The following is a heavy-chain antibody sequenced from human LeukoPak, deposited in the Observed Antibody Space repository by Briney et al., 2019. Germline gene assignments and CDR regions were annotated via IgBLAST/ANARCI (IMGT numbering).Heavy chain of an antibody. CDR2: ISGSGGST. D-gene: IGHD2-2*01. V-gene: IGHV3-23*01. CDR3: AKGRGDCSSTSCYYEPNWFDP. CDR1: GFTFSSYA. J-gene: IGHJ5*02. Sequence: GGSLRLSCAASGFTFSSYAMSWVRQAPGKGLEWVSAISGSGGSTYYADSVKGRFTISRDNSKNTLYLQMNSLRAEDTAVYYCAKGRGDCSSTSCYYEPNWFDPWGQGTLVTVSS.